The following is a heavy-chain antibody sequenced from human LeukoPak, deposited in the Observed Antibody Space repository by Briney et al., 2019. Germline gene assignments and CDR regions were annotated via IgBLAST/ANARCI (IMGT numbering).Heavy chain of an antibody. CDR2: ISSSSYI. V-gene: IGHV3-21*01. CDR3: ARDASGNYYFDY. Sequence: KPGGSLRLSCAASGFTFSSYSMNWVRQAPGKGLEWASSISSSSYIYYADSVKGRFTISRDNAKNSLYLRMNGLSAEDTAVYYCARDASGNYYFDYWGQGTLVTVSS. J-gene: IGHJ4*02. D-gene: IGHD3-3*01. CDR1: GFTFSSYS.